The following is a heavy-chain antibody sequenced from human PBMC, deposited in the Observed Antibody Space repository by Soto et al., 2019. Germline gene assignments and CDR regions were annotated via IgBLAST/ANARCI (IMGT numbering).Heavy chain of an antibody. Sequence: SETLSLTCSVSGGSVSDKTYYWSWIRQPPGKRQEWIGYVYYSGTTNYNPSLKSRVTISVDLSKNRFSLRLSSATTADTALYYCARTTAVPNTLRSRYFFDYWGQGTLVTVSS. CDR3: ARTTAVPNTLRSRYFFDY. V-gene: IGHV4-61*01. D-gene: IGHD4-17*01. J-gene: IGHJ4*02. CDR1: GGSVSDKTYY. CDR2: VYYSGTT.